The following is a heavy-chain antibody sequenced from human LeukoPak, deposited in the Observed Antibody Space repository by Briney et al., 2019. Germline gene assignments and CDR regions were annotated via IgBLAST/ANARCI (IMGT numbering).Heavy chain of an antibody. D-gene: IGHD2-21*02. Sequence: SVKVSCKASGGTFSSYAISWVRQAPGQGLEWMGRIIPILGIANYAQKFQGRVTITADKSTSTAYMELNSLRAEDTAVYYCANAQTVPGVYDCWGQGTLVTVSS. CDR3: ANAQTVPGVYDC. CDR1: GGTFSSYA. J-gene: IGHJ4*02. CDR2: IIPILGIA. V-gene: IGHV1-69*04.